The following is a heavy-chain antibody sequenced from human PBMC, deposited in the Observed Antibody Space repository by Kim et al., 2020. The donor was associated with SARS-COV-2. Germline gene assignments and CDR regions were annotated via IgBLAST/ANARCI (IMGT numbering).Heavy chain of an antibody. J-gene: IGHJ6*02. V-gene: IGHV3-9*01. Sequence: GGSLRLSCAASGFTFDDYAMHWVRQAPGKGLEWVSGISWNSGSIGYADSVKGRFTISRDNAKNSLYLQMNSLRAEDTALYYCAKDMQGETQLVPAAIRDVYYYYGMDVWGQGTTVTVSS. D-gene: IGHD2-2*02. CDR3: AKDMQGETQLVPAAIRDVYYYYGMDV. CDR2: ISWNSGSI. CDR1: GFTFDDYA.